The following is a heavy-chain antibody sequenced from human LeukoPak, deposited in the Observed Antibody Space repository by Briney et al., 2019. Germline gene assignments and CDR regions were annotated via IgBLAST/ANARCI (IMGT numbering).Heavy chain of an antibody. V-gene: IGHV1-18*01. Sequence: ASEKVSCKASGYTFNSYGFSWVRQAPGQGLEWLGWISAYKGNTNYAQNLQGRVTMTTDTSTSTAYMELRSLRSDDTAVYYCARDPTGLVGPTDYWGQGTLVTVSS. J-gene: IGHJ4*02. D-gene: IGHD1-26*01. CDR2: ISAYKGNT. CDR3: ARDPTGLVGPTDY. CDR1: GYTFNSYG.